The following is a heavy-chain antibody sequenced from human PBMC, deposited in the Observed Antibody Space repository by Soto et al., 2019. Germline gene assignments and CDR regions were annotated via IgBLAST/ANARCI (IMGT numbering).Heavy chain of an antibody. V-gene: IGHV4-39*01. D-gene: IGHD1-7*01. J-gene: IGHJ4*02. CDR2: ISYGGSL. CDR3: ARHRAPRWNYAQHFDY. CDR1: GGSISSSGYY. Sequence: QLQLQESGPGLVKPSETLSLTCTVSGGSISSSGYYWGWIRQPPGKGMEWLGSISYGGSLYSNPSLKSRVTIFADTPKNQLSLKLSSVTVADTAVYYCARHRAPRWNYAQHFDYWGQGTLVTVSS.